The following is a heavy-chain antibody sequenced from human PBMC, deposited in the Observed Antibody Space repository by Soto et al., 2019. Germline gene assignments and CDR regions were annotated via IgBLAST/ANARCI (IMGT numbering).Heavy chain of an antibody. D-gene: IGHD3-3*02. V-gene: IGHV3-23*01. CDR2: ISGGGNDA. CDR3: ARSLFLASTDTEPVDY. J-gene: IGHJ4*02. CDR1: RFTFSSYA. Sequence: EVQLLESGGGLVQPGGSLVLSCAASRFTFSSYAMSWVRQAQGKGLEWVSSISGGGNDAYYADSVKGRFTISRDNSQNTLYLQMSSLRADDTAVYYCARSLFLASTDTEPVDYWGQGALVTVSS.